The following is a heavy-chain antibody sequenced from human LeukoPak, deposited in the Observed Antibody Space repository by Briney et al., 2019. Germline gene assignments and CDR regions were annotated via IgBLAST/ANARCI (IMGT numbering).Heavy chain of an antibody. CDR1: GFTFSSYA. V-gene: IGHV3-23*01. CDR2: ISGSGGST. J-gene: IGHJ4*02. D-gene: IGHD2-2*02. Sequence: GGSLRLSCAASGFTFSSYAMSWVRQAPGKGLEWVSAISGSGGSTYYADSVKGRCSISRDNSKNTLYLQMNSLRAEDTAVYYCAKDRVVVPAAIHYWGQGTLVTVSS. CDR3: AKDRVVVPAAIHY.